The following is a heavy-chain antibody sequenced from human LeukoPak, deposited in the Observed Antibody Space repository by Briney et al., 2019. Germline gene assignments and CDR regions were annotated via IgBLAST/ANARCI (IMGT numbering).Heavy chain of an antibody. Sequence: HPGGSLRLSCEASGFTVSNNYMTWVRQAPGKGLEWVSTIYGGGDTYYEDSVKGRFTISRDNSRNTLHLQLNSLRVEDTAQYYCAREGPYYGMDVWGQGTTVTVS. D-gene: IGHD2-21*01. CDR1: GFTVSNNY. CDR2: IYGGGDT. CDR3: AREGPYYGMDV. J-gene: IGHJ6*02. V-gene: IGHV3-53*01.